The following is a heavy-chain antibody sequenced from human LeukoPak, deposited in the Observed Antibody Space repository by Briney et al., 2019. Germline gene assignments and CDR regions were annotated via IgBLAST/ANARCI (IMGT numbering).Heavy chain of an antibody. CDR2: ISAYNANT. V-gene: IGHV1-18*01. CDR3: ARDSITIFGVVIPYYYYYYMDV. D-gene: IGHD3-3*01. Sequence: ASVKVSCKASGYTFTSYGISWVRQAPGQGLEWMGWISAYNANTNYAQKLQGRVTMTTDTSTSTAYMELRSLRSDDTAVYYCARDSITIFGVVIPYYYYYYMDVWGKGTTVTVSS. CDR1: GYTFTSYG. J-gene: IGHJ6*03.